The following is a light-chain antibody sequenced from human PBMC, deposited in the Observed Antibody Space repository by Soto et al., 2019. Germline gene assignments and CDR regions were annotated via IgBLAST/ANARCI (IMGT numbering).Light chain of an antibody. CDR2: DAY. V-gene: IGKV3-20*01. CDR3: HQYASSFGT. Sequence: EIVLSQSPDTLSLSPGDRATLSCRASQSVCRMFLAWFQQKPGQAPRLLIFDAYRRATGIPDRFSGSGSGTNFALTISRLEPEDFALYYCHQYASSFGTFGQGTKVDI. CDR1: QSVCRMF. J-gene: IGKJ1*01.